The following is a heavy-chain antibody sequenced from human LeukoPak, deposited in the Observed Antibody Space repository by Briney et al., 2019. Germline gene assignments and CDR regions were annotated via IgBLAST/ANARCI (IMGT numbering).Heavy chain of an antibody. V-gene: IGHV3-23*01. CDR1: GFTFRNYG. CDR3: ARVQITWSWAFDI. D-gene: IGHD3-16*01. Sequence: GGSLRLSCAASGFTFRNYGMSWVRQAPGKGLEWVSAISGDAADIFYADSVKGRFTISRDNSKNTLYLQMSSLRADDTAVYYCARVQITWSWAFDIWGQGTMVTVSS. J-gene: IGHJ3*02. CDR2: ISGDAADI.